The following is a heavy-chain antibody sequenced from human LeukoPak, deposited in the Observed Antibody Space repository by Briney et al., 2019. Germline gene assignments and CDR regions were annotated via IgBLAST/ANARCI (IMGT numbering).Heavy chain of an antibody. D-gene: IGHD6-19*01. CDR3: ARGMAVAGKFYYYYYYMDV. Sequence: SETLSLTCTVSGGSISSYYWSWIRQPAGKGLEWIGRISNSVNTYYNLSLKSRVTMSVDTSKNQFSLKLSSVTAADTAVYYCARGMAVAGKFYYYYYYMDVWGKGTTVTVSS. V-gene: IGHV4-4*07. CDR2: ISNSVNT. CDR1: GGSISSYY. J-gene: IGHJ6*03.